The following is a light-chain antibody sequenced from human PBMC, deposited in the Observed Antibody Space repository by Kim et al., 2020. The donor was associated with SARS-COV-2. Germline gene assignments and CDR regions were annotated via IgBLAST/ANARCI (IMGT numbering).Light chain of an antibody. CDR3: QQYGSSRWT. V-gene: IGKV3-20*01. Sequence: PGERATLSCRASQSVSSSYLAWYQQKPGQAPRLLIYGASSRATGIPDRFSGSGSGTDFTLTISRLEPEDFAVYYCQQYGSSRWTFGQGTKVDIK. J-gene: IGKJ1*01. CDR1: QSVSSSY. CDR2: GAS.